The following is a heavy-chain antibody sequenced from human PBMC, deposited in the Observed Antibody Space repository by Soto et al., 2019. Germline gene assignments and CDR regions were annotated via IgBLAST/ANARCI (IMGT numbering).Heavy chain of an antibody. CDR1: GYTFTSYG. CDR2: ISAYNGNT. J-gene: IGHJ4*02. D-gene: IGHD6-19*01. CDR3: ARSLGSGWYWGYYYFDY. Sequence: ASVKVSCKASGYTFTSYGISWVRQAPGQGLERMGWISAYNGNTNYAQKLQGRVTMTTDTSTSTAYMELRSLRSDDTAVYYCARSLGSGWYWGYYYFDYWGQGTLVTVSS. V-gene: IGHV1-18*01.